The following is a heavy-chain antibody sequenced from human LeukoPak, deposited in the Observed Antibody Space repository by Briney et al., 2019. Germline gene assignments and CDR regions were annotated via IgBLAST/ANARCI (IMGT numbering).Heavy chain of an antibody. CDR1: GFTFSSYS. V-gene: IGHV3-21*06. J-gene: IGHJ4*02. D-gene: IGHD2-15*01. CDR2: ISSSSSYI. CDR3: ARGWSADYFDY. Sequence: GGSLRLSCAASGFTFSSYSINWVRQAPGKGLEWVSSISSSSSYIYYADSVKGRFTISRDNAKNSLYLQINSLRAEDTAVYYCARGWSADYFDYWGQGILVTVSS.